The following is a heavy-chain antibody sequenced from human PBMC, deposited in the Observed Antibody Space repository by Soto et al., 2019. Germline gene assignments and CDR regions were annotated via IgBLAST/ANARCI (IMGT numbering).Heavy chain of an antibody. V-gene: IGHV1-2*04. J-gene: IGHJ6*02. Sequence: QVQLVQSGAEVKKPGASVKVSCKASGYTFTGYYMHWVRQAPGQGLEWMGWIIPNSGGTNYAQKFQGWVTMTRDTSISTAYMELSRLRSDDTAVYYCARGYYGSGSYRPDVLDVWGQGTTVTVSS. CDR2: IIPNSGGT. D-gene: IGHD3-10*01. CDR3: ARGYYGSGSYRPDVLDV. CDR1: GYTFTGYY.